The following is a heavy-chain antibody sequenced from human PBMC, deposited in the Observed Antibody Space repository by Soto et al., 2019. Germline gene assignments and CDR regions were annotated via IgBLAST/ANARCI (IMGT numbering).Heavy chain of an antibody. V-gene: IGHV3-9*01. CDR2: ISWNGGGI. Sequence: GGSLRLSCAVSGFTFDDYGMHWVRQGPGKGLEWVSGISWNGGGIGYADSVKGRFTISRDNAKNSLYLQMDRLRAEDTAFYYCAKSPHDILIGPAFDYWGQGTLVTVSS. CDR3: AKSPHDILIGPAFDY. J-gene: IGHJ4*02. D-gene: IGHD3-9*01. CDR1: GFTFDDYG.